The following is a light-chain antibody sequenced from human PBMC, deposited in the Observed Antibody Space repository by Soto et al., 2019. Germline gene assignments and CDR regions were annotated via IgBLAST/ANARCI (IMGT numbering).Light chain of an antibody. Sequence: DIQRTQSPSSLSASAGDRVTITCRASQTISSWLAWYQQKPGKAPKLLIYKASTLKSGVPSRFSGSGSGTEFTLTISRLQPDDFATYECQHYNSYPEAFGQGTKVDIK. CDR3: QHYNSYPEA. CDR2: KAS. J-gene: IGKJ1*01. V-gene: IGKV1-5*03. CDR1: QTISSW.